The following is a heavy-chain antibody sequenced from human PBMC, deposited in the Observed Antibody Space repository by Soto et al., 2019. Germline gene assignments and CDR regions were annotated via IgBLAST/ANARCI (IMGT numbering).Heavy chain of an antibody. CDR1: GFTFNNYD. CDR3: SRGADCSGGTCYSSYFDL. Sequence: EVQLVESGGGLVQPGGSLRLSCAASGFTFNNYDMHWVRQSTGKGLEWVSTIGTAGDTYYLDSVKGRFTISREDATNFLYLQMHSLRAEDTAVYYCSRGADCSGGTCYSSYFDLWGRGTLVTVSS. CDR2: IGTAGDT. V-gene: IGHV3-13*01. J-gene: IGHJ2*01. D-gene: IGHD2-15*01.